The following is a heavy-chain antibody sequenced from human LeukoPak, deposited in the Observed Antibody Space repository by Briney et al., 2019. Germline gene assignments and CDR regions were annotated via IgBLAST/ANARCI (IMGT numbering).Heavy chain of an antibody. D-gene: IGHD5-24*01. CDR1: RGTFSSYA. CDR3: AKDRDGADRIVL. V-gene: IGHV1-2*06. Sequence: GASVKVSCKASRGTFSSYAISWVRQAPGQGPEWMGRLNPNTGHAVYAFKFQGRVTITRDTSSNTAYMEVTRLTSDDTALYYCAKDRDGADRIVLWGQGTLVTVSS. CDR2: LNPNTGHA. J-gene: IGHJ4*02.